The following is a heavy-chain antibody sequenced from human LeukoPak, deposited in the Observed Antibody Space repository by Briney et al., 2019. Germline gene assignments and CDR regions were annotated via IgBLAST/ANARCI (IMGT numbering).Heavy chain of an antibody. CDR1: GGSFSGYY. D-gene: IGHD5-12*01. J-gene: IGHJ4*02. CDR3: ARTLRLRSYYFDY. Sequence: SETLSLTCAVYGGSFSGYYWSWIRQPPGKGLEWIGEINHSGSTNYNPSLKSRVTISVDTSKNQFSLKLSSVTAADTAVHYCARTLRLRSYYFDYWGQGTLVTVSS. CDR2: INHSGST. V-gene: IGHV4-34*01.